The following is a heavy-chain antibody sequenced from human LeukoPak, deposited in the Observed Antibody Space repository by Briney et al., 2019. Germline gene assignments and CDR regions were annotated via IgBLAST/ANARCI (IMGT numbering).Heavy chain of an antibody. Sequence: SETLSLTCTVSGGSISSGGYYWSWIRQPPGKGLEWIGYIYHSGSTYYNPSLKSRVTISVDRSKNQFSLKLSSVTAADTAVYYCARVVSSGWYGPNWGQGTLVTVSS. V-gene: IGHV4-30-2*01. CDR2: IYHSGST. D-gene: IGHD6-19*01. J-gene: IGHJ4*02. CDR3: ARVVSSGWYGPN. CDR1: GGSISSGGYY.